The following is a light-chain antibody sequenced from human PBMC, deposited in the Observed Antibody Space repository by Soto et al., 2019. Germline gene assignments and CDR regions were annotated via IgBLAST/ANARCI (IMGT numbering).Light chain of an antibody. Sequence: VLSKSPGTLSLSPGERATLSCRASQSVSSSYLAWYQQKPGQAPRLLIYGASSRPTGIPDRFSGSGSGTDFTLTISRLEPEDFAVYYCQQYGSSSTFGQGTRCRL. J-gene: IGKJ5*01. CDR2: GAS. V-gene: IGKV3-20*01. CDR1: QSVSSSY. CDR3: QQYGSSST.